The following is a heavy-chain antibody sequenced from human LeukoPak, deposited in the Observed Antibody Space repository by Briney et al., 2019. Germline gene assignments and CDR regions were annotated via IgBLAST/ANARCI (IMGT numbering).Heavy chain of an antibody. CDR1: GFTFDDYA. CDR2: ISWNSGSI. J-gene: IGHJ4*02. D-gene: IGHD3-3*02. V-gene: IGHV3-9*01. CDR3: AILAFSTRGFDY. Sequence: GGSLRLSCAASGFTFDDYAMHWVRQAPGKGLEWVSGISWNSGSIGYADSVKGRFTISRDNAKNSLYLQMNSLRAEDTALYYCAILAFSTRGFDYWGQGTLVTVSS.